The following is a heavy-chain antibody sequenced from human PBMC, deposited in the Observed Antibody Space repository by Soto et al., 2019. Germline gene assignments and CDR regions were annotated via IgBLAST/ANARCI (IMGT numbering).Heavy chain of an antibody. V-gene: IGHV3-30*18. Sequence: PGGSLRLSCAAFGFTFSSYGMHWVRQAPGKGLEWVAVISYDGSNKYYADSVKGRFTISRDNSKNTLYLQMNSLRAEDTAVYYCAKDRVDTAMDLAPNDYWGQGTLVTVSS. CDR2: ISYDGSNK. J-gene: IGHJ4*02. CDR3: AKDRVDTAMDLAPNDY. D-gene: IGHD5-18*01. CDR1: GFTFSSYG.